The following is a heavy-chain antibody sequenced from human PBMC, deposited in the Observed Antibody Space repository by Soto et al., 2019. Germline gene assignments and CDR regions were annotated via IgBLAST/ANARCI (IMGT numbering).Heavy chain of an antibody. Sequence: EVQLLESGGGLVQPGGSLRLSCAASGFTFSNYAMNWGRQAPGKGLEWVSSIGNGGDTNYADSVKGRFTISRDNSRNTLYLQMNSLRAEDTALYYCAKNYYFDNWGQGTLVTVSS. CDR1: GFTFSNYA. CDR2: IGNGGDT. V-gene: IGHV3-23*01. J-gene: IGHJ4*02. CDR3: AKNYYFDN.